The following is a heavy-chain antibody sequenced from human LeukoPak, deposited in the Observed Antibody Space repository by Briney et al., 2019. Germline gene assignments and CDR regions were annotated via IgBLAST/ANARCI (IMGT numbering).Heavy chain of an antibody. D-gene: IGHD3-10*01. CDR3: ARARMVRGVYYYYYMDV. CDR2: ISYDGSNK. V-gene: IGHV3-30-3*01. J-gene: IGHJ6*03. CDR1: GFTFSSYA. Sequence: GGSLRLSCAASGFTFSSYAMHWVRQAPGKGLEWVAVISYDGSNKYYADSVKGRFTISRDNSKNTLYLQMNSLRAEDTAVYYCARARMVRGVYYYYYMDVWGKGTTVTVSS.